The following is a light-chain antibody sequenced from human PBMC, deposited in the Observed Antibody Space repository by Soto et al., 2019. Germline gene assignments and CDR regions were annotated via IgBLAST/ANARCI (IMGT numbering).Light chain of an antibody. V-gene: IGKV3-20*01. CDR2: GAC. Sequence: EIVLTQSPGTLSLSPGDRATLSCRASQSVSSNFLAWYQQKPGQAPRLLIYGACIRATGIPDRFSGSGSGTDFTLTIRRLGPEDFAMYFCHQYGSSPRTFGQGTKVEIK. CDR3: HQYGSSPRT. J-gene: IGKJ1*01. CDR1: QSVSSNF.